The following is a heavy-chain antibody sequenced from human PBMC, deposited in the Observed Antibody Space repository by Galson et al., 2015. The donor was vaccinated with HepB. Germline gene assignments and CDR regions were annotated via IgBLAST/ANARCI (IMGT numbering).Heavy chain of an antibody. Sequence: ETLSLTCAVSGGSISSNNWWSWVRQPPGKGLEWIGEIYHSGSTNYNPSLRSRVTMSVDKSNNRFSLKLSSVTAADTAVYFCARSYYDSTGYYYFDYWGQGTLVTVSS. D-gene: IGHD3-22*01. CDR2: IYHSGST. J-gene: IGHJ4*02. CDR1: GGSISSNNW. V-gene: IGHV4-4*01. CDR3: ARSYYDSTGYYYFDY.